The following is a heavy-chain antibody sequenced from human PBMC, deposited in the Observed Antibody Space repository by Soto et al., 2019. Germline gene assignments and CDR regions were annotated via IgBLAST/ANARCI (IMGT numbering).Heavy chain of an antibody. CDR1: GYTFTNYG. CDR3: ARDRTTTSTRWFDY. D-gene: IGHD2-2*01. Sequence: ASVKVSCKASGYTFTNYGINWVRQAPGQGLEWMGWISGYNGNTKYAQKFQGRLTMTTDTSTSTAYMELSSLRSDDTAVSYCARDRTTTSTRWFDYWGQGTLVTVPS. CDR2: ISGYNGNT. J-gene: IGHJ4*02. V-gene: IGHV1-18*01.